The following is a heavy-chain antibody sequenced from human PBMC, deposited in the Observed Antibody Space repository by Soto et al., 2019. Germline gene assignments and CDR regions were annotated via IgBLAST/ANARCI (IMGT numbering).Heavy chain of an antibody. CDR2: ISYGGSKT. Sequence: GGSLRLSCAASGFSFNIYGMHWVRQVAGKGLEWVAFISYGGSKTLYSDSVKGRFTISRDNSKNTLYLQMNRLRPEDTSVYYCAKDVDFGDSTSYYFDTWGQGTLVTVPS. D-gene: IGHD4-17*01. CDR1: GFSFNIYG. V-gene: IGHV3-30*18. CDR3: AKDVDFGDSTSYYFDT. J-gene: IGHJ4*01.